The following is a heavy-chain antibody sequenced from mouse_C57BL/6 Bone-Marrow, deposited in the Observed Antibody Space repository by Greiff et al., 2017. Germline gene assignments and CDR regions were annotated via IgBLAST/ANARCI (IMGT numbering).Heavy chain of an antibody. CDR1: GYTFTSYG. D-gene: IGHD1-1*01. CDR3: ARCYGSRGYYFDY. Sequence: VQLQQSGAELARPGASVKLSCKASGYTFTSYGISWVKQRTGQGLEWIGEIYPRSGNTYYNEKFKGKATLTADKSSSTAYLELRSLTSEDSAVYFWARCYGSRGYYFDYWGQGTTLTVSS. J-gene: IGHJ2*01. V-gene: IGHV1-81*01. CDR2: IYPRSGNT.